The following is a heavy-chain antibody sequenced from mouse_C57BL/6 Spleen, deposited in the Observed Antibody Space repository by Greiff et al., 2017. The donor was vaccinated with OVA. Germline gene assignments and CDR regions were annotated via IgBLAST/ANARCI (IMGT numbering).Heavy chain of an antibody. CDR1: GYTFTGYW. D-gene: IGHD2-12*01. J-gene: IGHJ4*01. Sequence: QVQLKQSGAELMKPGASVKLSCKATGYTFTGYWIEWVKQRPGHGLEWIGEILPGSSSTNYNEKFKGKATFTADTSSNTAYMQLSSLTTEDSAIYYCARSYSYYAMDYWGQGTSVTVSS. V-gene: IGHV1-9*01. CDR2: ILPGSSST. CDR3: ARSYSYYAMDY.